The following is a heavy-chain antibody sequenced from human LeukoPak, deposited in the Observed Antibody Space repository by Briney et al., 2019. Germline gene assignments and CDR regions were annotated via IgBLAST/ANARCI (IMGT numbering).Heavy chain of an antibody. V-gene: IGHV1-46*03. Sequence: VASVKVSCKASGYTFTSYYMHWVRQAPGQGLEWMGITNPSGGSTSYAQKFQGRVTMTRDTSTSTVYMELSSLRSEDTAVYYCARDRRAYYYDSSGYYYAGYWGQGTLVTVSS. CDR3: ARDRRAYYYDSSGYYYAGY. D-gene: IGHD3-22*01. J-gene: IGHJ4*02. CDR2: TNPSGGST. CDR1: GYTFTSYY.